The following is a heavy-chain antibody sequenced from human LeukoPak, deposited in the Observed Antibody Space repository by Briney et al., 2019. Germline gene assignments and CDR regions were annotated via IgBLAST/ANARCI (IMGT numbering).Heavy chain of an antibody. V-gene: IGHV3-23*01. CDR3: AKGPDDYYGMDV. CDR1: GFTVSSNE. CDR2: ISGSGGST. Sequence: GGSLRLSCAASGFTVSSNEMSWVRQAPGKGLEWVSAISGSGGSTYYADSVKGRFTISRDNSKNTLYLQMNSLRAEDTAVYYCAKGPDDYYGMDVWGQGTTVTVSS. J-gene: IGHJ6*02.